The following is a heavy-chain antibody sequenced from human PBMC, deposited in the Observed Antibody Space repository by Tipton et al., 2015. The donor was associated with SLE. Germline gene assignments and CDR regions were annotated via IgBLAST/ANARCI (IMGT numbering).Heavy chain of an antibody. J-gene: IGHJ4*02. V-gene: IGHV4-38-2*01. CDR3: ARCSSSSKAGYFDY. D-gene: IGHD6-6*01. CDR2: IYHSGST. CDR1: GYSISSGYY. Sequence: TLSLTCAVSGYSISSGYYWGWIRQPPGKGLEWIGSIYHSGSTYYNPSLKSRVTISVDTSKNQFSLKLSSVTAADTAVYYCARCSSSSKAGYFDYWGQGTLVTVSS.